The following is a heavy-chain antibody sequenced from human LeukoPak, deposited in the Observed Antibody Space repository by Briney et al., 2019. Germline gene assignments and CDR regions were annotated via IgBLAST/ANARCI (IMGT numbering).Heavy chain of an antibody. J-gene: IGHJ6*02. CDR3: ARGQGSGSYYYYYYYGMGV. V-gene: IGHV4-34*01. CDR2: INHSGST. Sequence: SETLSLTCAVYGGSFSGYYWSWIRQPPGKGLEGIGEINHSGSTNDNPSLQSRVTISVDTSKNQFSLKLSSVTAADTAVYYCARGQGSGSYYYYYYYGMGVWGQGTTVTVSS. CDR1: GGSFSGYY. D-gene: IGHD3-10*01.